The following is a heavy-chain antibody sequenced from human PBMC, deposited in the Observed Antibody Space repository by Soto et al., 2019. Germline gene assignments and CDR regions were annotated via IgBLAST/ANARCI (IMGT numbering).Heavy chain of an antibody. CDR2: IYHTGST. Sequence: SETLSLTCTVSDGSISSYYWSWIRQPPGKGLEWIGYIYHTGSTSYNPSLKSRVTISLDTSKSHFSLRLSSVTAAYTAVYYCTTRAHDFWGQGTLVTVSS. J-gene: IGHJ4*02. CDR3: TTRAHDF. V-gene: IGHV4-59*01. D-gene: IGHD3-3*01. CDR1: DGSISSYY.